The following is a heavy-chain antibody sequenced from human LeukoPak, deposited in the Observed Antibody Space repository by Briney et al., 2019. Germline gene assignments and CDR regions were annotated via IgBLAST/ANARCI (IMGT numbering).Heavy chain of an antibody. J-gene: IGHJ5*02. CDR2: INPSGGST. CDR3: ARVYCSSTSCYGRGWFDP. V-gene: IGHV1-46*03. CDR1: GYTFTSYY. D-gene: IGHD2-2*01. Sequence: GASVKVSCKASGYTFTSYYMHWVRQAPGQGLESMGIINPSGGSTSYEQKFQGRVTMTRDTSTSTVYMELSSLRSEDTAVYYCARVYCSSTSCYGRGWFDPWGQGTLVTVSS.